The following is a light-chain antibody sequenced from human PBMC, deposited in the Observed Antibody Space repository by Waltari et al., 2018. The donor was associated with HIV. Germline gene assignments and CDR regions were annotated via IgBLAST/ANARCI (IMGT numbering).Light chain of an antibody. CDR1: SSDVGRYDY. J-gene: IGLJ2*01. CDR3: SSYAGINPVI. CDR2: EFT. Sequence: QSALTQPPSASGSLGQSVTISCTGSSSDVGRYDYVSWYQQHPGKAPKLLIFEFTKRPSGVPDRFSGSKSGNTASLTVSGLQAEDEAEYSCSSYAGINPVIFGGGTTLTVL. V-gene: IGLV2-8*01.